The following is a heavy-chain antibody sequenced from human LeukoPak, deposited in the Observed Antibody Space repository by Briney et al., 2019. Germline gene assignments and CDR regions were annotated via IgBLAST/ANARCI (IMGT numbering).Heavy chain of an antibody. D-gene: IGHD5-18*01. V-gene: IGHV3-23*01. CDR1: GFSFNSHA. J-gene: IGHJ4*02. CDR3: AKDQGGYTYGSFDY. CDR2: IDASGVNT. Sequence: GGSLRLSCAASGFSFNSHAMNWVRQVPGKGLQWVSTIDASGVNTYYGNSVEGRFTISRDNSKNTLYLQMDSLRAEDTAVYYCAKDQGGYTYGSFDYWGQGTLVTVSS.